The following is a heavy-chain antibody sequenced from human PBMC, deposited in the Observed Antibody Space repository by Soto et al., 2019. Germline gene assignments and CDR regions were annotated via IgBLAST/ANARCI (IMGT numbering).Heavy chain of an antibody. CDR1: GGSFSGYY. V-gene: IGHV4-34*01. Sequence: QVQLQQWGAGLLKPSETLSLTCAVYGGSFSGYYWSWIRQPPGKGLEWIGEINHSGSTNYNPSLKSRVTISVDTSKNQCSLKLSSVTAADTAVYYCASGLEPPWRADYYSYYMDVWGKGTTVTVSS. J-gene: IGHJ6*03. D-gene: IGHD1-1*01. CDR3: ASGLEPPWRADYYSYYMDV. CDR2: INHSGST.